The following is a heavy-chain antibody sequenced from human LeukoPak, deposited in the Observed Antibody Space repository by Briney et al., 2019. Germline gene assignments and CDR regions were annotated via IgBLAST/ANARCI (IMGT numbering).Heavy chain of an antibody. Sequence: PGRSLRLSCAASGFTFSGYGMHWVRQAPGKGLEWVATISYDGSNKNYADSVKGRFTISRDNSKNTLYLQMNSLRAEDTAVYYCAAKGNGYTGIYVFAHWGKGTLVTVSS. J-gene: IGHJ4*02. CDR3: AAKGNGYTGIYVFAH. D-gene: IGHD5-12*01. V-gene: IGHV3-30*03. CDR2: ISYDGSNK. CDR1: GFTFSGYG.